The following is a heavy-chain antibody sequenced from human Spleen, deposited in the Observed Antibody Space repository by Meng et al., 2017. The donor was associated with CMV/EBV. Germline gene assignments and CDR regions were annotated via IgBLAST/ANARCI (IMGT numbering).Heavy chain of an antibody. V-gene: IGHV4-34*01. Sequence: SETLSLTCAVYGGSFSGYYWSWIRQPPGKGLEWIGEINHSGSTNYNPSLKSRVTISVDTSKTQFSLKLSSVTAADTAVYYCARGGGGYSYGRSRYYYGMDVWGQGTTVTVSS. J-gene: IGHJ6*02. CDR3: ARGGGGYSYGRSRYYYGMDV. CDR2: INHSGST. D-gene: IGHD5-18*01. CDR1: GGSFSGYY.